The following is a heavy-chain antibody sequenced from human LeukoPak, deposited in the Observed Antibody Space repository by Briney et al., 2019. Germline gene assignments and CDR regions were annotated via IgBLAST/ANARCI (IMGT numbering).Heavy chain of an antibody. V-gene: IGHV4-34*01. CDR1: GGSFSGYY. CDR3: AASDVLRYFRRYFDY. J-gene: IGHJ4*02. D-gene: IGHD3-9*01. CDR2: INHSGST. Sequence: SETLSLTCAVYGGSFSGYYWSWIRQPPGKGLEWIGEINHSGSTNYNPSLESRVTISVDTSKNQFSLKLSSVTAADTAVYYCAASDVLRYFRRYFDYWGQGTLVTVSS.